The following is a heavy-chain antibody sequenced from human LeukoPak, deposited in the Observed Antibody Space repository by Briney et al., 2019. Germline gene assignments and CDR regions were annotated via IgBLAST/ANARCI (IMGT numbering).Heavy chain of an antibody. CDR2: IYSSGTT. CDR3: VRSTDGRSNGDY. CDR1: GGSINNGAYY. V-gene: IGHV4-31*03. D-gene: IGHD1-1*01. J-gene: IGHJ4*02. Sequence: TLSLTCTVSGGSINNGAYYWSWIRQDPGKGLERIGYIYSSGTTNYNPSLKTRATMSLDTSENQFSLKLSSVTDADTAVYYCVRSTDGRSNGDYWGQGTPVTVSS.